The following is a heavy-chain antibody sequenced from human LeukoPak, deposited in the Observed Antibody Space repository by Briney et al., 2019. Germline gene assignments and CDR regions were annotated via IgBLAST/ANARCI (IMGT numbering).Heavy chain of an antibody. CDR1: GYTFTSYG. D-gene: IGHD5-18*01. V-gene: IGHV1-18*01. J-gene: IGHJ5*01. CDR2: ISAYNGNT. Sequence: ASVKVSCKASGYTFTSYGISWVRQAPGQGLEWMGWISAYNGNTNYAQKVQGRVTMTTHTSTTTAYMELRSLRSDDTAVYYCARDRYNYAPGPAKYNWFDPWGQGTLVTVSS. CDR3: ARDRYNYAPGPAKYNWFDP.